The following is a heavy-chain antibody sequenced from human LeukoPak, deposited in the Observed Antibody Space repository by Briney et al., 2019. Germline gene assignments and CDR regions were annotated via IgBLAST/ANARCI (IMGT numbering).Heavy chain of an antibody. V-gene: IGHV1-2*02. J-gene: IGHJ4*02. CDR2: INPNSGGT. CDR1: GYTFTGYY. Sequence: ASVTVSCTASGYTFTGYYMHWVRQAPGQGLEWMGWINPNSGGTNYAQKFQGRVTMTRDTSISTAYMELSRLRSDDTAAYYCARGGYYYDSSGHQALWGQGTLVTVSS. CDR3: ARGGYYYDSSGHQAL. D-gene: IGHD3-22*01.